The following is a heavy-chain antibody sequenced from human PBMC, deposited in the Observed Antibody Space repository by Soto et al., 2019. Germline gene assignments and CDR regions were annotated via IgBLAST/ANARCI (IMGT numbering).Heavy chain of an antibody. V-gene: IGHV3-30*18. CDR3: AKDRGRLRFPMVYVSVYYYGMDV. J-gene: IGHJ6*02. CDR2: ISYDGSNK. D-gene: IGHD4-17*01. Sequence: QVQLVESGGGVVQPGRSLRLSCAASGFTFSSYGMHWVRQAPGKGLEWVAVISYDGSNKYYADSVKGRFTISRDNSKNTLYLQMNSLRAEDTAVYYCAKDRGRLRFPMVYVSVYYYGMDVWGQGTTVTVSS. CDR1: GFTFSSYG.